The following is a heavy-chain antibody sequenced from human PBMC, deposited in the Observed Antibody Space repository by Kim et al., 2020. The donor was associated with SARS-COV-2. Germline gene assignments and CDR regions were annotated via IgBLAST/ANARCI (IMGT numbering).Heavy chain of an antibody. CDR3: ASAGGIAAGQRMDV. CDR1: GFTFSSYA. Sequence: GWSLRLSCAASGFTFSSYAMHWVRQAPGKGLEWVAVISYDGSNKYYADSVKGRFTISRDNSKNTLYLQMNSLRAEDTAVYYCASAGGIAAGQRMDVWGQG. D-gene: IGHD6-13*01. V-gene: IGHV3-30*04. J-gene: IGHJ6*02. CDR2: ISYDGSNK.